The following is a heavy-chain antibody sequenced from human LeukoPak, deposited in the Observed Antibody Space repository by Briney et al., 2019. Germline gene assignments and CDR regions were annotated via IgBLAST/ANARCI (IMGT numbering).Heavy chain of an antibody. CDR1: GFTFSDYY. V-gene: IGHV3-30*03. CDR3: ARGPAVGATIGY. J-gene: IGHJ4*02. D-gene: IGHD1-26*01. CDR2: ISYDGSNK. Sequence: PGGSLRLSCAASGFTFSDYYMSWIRQAPGKGLEWVAVISYDGSNKYYADSVKGRFTISRDNSKNTLYLQMNSLRAEDTAVYYCARGPAVGATIGYWGQGTLVTVSS.